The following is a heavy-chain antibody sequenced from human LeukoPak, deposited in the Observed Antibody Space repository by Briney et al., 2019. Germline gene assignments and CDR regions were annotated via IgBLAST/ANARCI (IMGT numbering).Heavy chain of an antibody. CDR2: IYNSGSP. D-gene: IGHD1-1*01. J-gene: IGHJ4*02. V-gene: IGHV4-39*01. CDR1: GGSISNNNYY. Sequence: SETLSLTCTLSGGSISNNNYYWAWIRQPPGKGLECIGSIYNSGSPYYNRSLKSRVTISVDTSKNQCSLRLSSVTAADTAVYYCATWRTAKTGFDYWGQGTLVTVSS. CDR3: ATWRTAKTGFDY.